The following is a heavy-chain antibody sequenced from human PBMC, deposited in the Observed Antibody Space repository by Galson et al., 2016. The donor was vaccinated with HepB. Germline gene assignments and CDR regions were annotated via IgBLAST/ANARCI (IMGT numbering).Heavy chain of an antibody. V-gene: IGHV3-74*01. Sequence: SLRLSCAASGFAFSRYWMHWVRQAPGKGLSWVSRINEDGTVTGYAASVNGRFTIYRDNAKNTLYLQMNSLRAEDTAVYYCAKDLCGSEDRWGRGTLVTVSS. D-gene: IGHD5-12*01. CDR2: INEDGTVT. CDR1: GFAFSRYW. J-gene: IGHJ4*02. CDR3: AKDLCGSEDR.